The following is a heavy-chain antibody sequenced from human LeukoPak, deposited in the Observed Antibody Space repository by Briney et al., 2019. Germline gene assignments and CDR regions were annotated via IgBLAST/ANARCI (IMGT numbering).Heavy chain of an antibody. J-gene: IGHJ4*02. CDR3: ARDLDY. Sequence: GGSLRLSCAASGFTLSNYWMTWVRQAPGKGLEWVATIKPDGSAVYYLDSVRGRFTISRDNAKDSSSLQMNSLRVEDTAVYFCARDLDYWGQGTLVTVSS. V-gene: IGHV3-7*04. CDR1: GFTLSNYW. CDR2: IKPDGSAV.